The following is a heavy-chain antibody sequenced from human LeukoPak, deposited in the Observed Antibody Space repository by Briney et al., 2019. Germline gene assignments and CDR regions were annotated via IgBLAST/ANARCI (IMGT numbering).Heavy chain of an antibody. CDR1: GFPVSNNY. V-gene: IGHV3-53*01. D-gene: IGHD5-12*01. CDR3: ARGRGYGAYDWNDY. Sequence: GGSLRLSCAASGFPVSNNYMSWVRLAPGKGLEWVSVIHSGGATYYADSVKGRFTISRDNSKNTLYPQMNTLRAEDTAVYYCARGRGYGAYDWNDYWGQGTLVTVSS. CDR2: IHSGGAT. J-gene: IGHJ4*02.